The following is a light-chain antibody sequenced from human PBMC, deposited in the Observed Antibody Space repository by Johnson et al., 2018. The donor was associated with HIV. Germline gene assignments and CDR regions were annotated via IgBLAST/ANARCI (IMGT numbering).Light chain of an antibody. V-gene: IGLV1-51*01. J-gene: IGLJ1*01. CDR2: DNN. CDR1: SSNIGNNY. Sequence: QSVLTQPPSVSAAPGQKVTISCSGSSSNIGNNYVSWYQQLPGTAPKLLIYDNNKRPSGIPDRFSGSKSGTSATLGITGLQPGEEADYYCGTWDSSLIAGLYVFGTGTKVTVL. CDR3: GTWDSSLIAGLYV.